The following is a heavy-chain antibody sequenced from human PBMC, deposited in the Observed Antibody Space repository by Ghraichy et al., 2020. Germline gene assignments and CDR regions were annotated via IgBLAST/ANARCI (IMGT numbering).Heavy chain of an antibody. CDR1: GDSITSYY. V-gene: IGHV4-59*01. J-gene: IGHJ5*02. CDR2: IYYSGTT. Sequence: SETLSLTCTVSGDSITSYYWSWLRQPPRKGLEWIGYIYYSGTTKYNPSLKSRATISIDTSKNQFSLKLRSVTAADTAVYYCARAPFDILTTSYLWFDPWGQGTLVTVSS. CDR3: ARAPFDILTTSYLWFDP. D-gene: IGHD3-9*01.